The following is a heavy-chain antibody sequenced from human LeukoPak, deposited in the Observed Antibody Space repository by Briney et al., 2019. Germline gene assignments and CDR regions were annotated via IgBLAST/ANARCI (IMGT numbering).Heavy chain of an antibody. Sequence: SETLSLTCAVYGGSFSDYYWSWIRQPPGKGLEWIGEINHSGNTNYNPSLKSRVTISVDTSKNQFSLKLSSVTAADTAVYYCARLRIEYQLLLYYYGMDVWGQGTTVTVSS. J-gene: IGHJ6*02. D-gene: IGHD2-2*01. CDR2: INHSGNT. CDR1: GGSFSDYY. CDR3: ARLRIEYQLLLYYYGMDV. V-gene: IGHV4-34*01.